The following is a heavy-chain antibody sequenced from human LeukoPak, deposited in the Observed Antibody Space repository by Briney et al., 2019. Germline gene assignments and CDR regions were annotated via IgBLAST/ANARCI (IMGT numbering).Heavy chain of an antibody. Sequence: GASVKVSCKASGYTFTSYGISWVRQAPGQGPEWMGWISAYNGNANYAQKLQGRVTMTTDTSTSTAYMELRSLRSDDTAVYYCARCGGGSCYSNFDYWGQGTLVTVSS. J-gene: IGHJ4*02. CDR2: ISAYNGNA. CDR3: ARCGGGSCYSNFDY. CDR1: GYTFTSYG. D-gene: IGHD2-15*01. V-gene: IGHV1-18*01.